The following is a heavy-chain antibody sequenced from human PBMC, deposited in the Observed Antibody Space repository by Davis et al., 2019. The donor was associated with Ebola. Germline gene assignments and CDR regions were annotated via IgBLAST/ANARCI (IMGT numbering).Heavy chain of an antibody. CDR3: GGYY. CDR1: GFTFDDYG. Sequence: GESLKISCAASGFTFDDYGMSWVRQAPGKGLEWVSGINSDGSSTSYADSVKGRFTISRDNAKNTLYLQMNSLRAEDTAVYYCGGYYWGQGTLVTVSA. J-gene: IGHJ4*02. V-gene: IGHV3-20*04. D-gene: IGHD3-16*01. CDR2: INSDGSST.